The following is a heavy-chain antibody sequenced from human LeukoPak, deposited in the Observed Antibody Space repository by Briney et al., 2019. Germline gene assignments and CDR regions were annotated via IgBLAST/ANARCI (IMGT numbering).Heavy chain of an antibody. CDR1: GFTFSSYS. Sequence: PGGSLRLSCAASGFTFSSYSMNWVRQAPGKGLEWVSYISSSSTIYYADSVKGRFTISRDNAKNSLYLQMNSLRAEDTAVYYCARPGIAAADTYFDYWGQGTLVTVSS. D-gene: IGHD6-13*01. CDR2: ISSSSTI. CDR3: ARPGIAAADTYFDY. J-gene: IGHJ4*02. V-gene: IGHV3-48*01.